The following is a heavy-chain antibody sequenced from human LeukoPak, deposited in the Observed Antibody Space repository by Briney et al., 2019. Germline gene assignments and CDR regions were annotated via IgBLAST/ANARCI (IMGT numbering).Heavy chain of an antibody. D-gene: IGHD5-12*01. CDR2: ISAYNGNT. V-gene: IGHV1-18*01. Sequence: GASAKVSCKASGYTFTSYGISWVRPAPGQGLEWMGWISAYNGNTNYAQKLKGRVTMTTDTSTSTGYMELRRLRSEDKAVYFCAREATRGYSYLWGQGTLVTVSS. CDR3: AREATRGYSYL. CDR1: GYTFTSYG. J-gene: IGHJ4*02.